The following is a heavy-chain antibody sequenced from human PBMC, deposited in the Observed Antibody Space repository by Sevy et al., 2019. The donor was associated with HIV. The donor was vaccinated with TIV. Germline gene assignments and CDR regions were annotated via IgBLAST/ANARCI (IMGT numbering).Heavy chain of an antibody. CDR1: GGSISSSSYY. CDR3: ARFYSSSWEIDY. CDR2: IYYSGST. V-gene: IGHV4-39*01. J-gene: IGHJ4*02. D-gene: IGHD6-13*01. Sequence: SETLSLTCTVSGGSISSSSYYWGWIRQPPGKGLEWIGSIYYSGSTYYNPSLKSRVTISVDTSKNQFSLKLSPVTAADTAVYYCARFYSSSWEIDYWGQGTLVTVSS.